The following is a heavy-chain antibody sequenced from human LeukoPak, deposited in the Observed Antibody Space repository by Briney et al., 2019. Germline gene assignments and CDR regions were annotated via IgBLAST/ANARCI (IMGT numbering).Heavy chain of an antibody. CDR3: AREDAIMVRGGFDY. CDR2: IYYSGST. CDR1: GGSISSGDYY. J-gene: IGHJ4*02. V-gene: IGHV4-30-4*01. Sequence: SETLSLTCTVSGGSISSGDYYWSWIRQPPGKGLEWIGYIYYSGSTYYNPSLKSRVTISVDTSKNQFSLKLSSVTAADTAVYYCAREDAIMVRGGFDYWGRGTLVTVSS. D-gene: IGHD3-10*01.